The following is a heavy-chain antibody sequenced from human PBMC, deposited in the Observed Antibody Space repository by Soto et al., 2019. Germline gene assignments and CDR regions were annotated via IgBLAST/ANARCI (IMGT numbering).Heavy chain of an antibody. CDR2: IYWDDDE. CDR3: AHLCCDSSGYFLYFDY. V-gene: IGHV2-5*02. D-gene: IGHD3-22*01. J-gene: IGHJ4*02. CDR1: GFSLSTSGVG. Sequence: QITLKESGPTLVKPTQTLTLTCTFSGFSLSTSGVGVGWSRQPPGKALEWLAIIYWDDDERYSPSLKSRLTITKDTSKNHVVLTVTNMDPVDTATYYCAHLCCDSSGYFLYFDYWGQGTLVTVSS.